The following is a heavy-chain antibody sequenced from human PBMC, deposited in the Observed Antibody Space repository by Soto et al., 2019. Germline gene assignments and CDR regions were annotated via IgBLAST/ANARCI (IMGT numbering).Heavy chain of an antibody. CDR1: GGSISSGGYS. D-gene: IGHD4-17*01. Sequence: QLQLQESGSGLVKPSQTLSLTCAVSGGSISSGGYSWIWIRQPPGKGLEWIGYIYHSGITYYNPSLKSRVTXPXXXSXPQFSLRLSSVTSADTAVYYWARTHYGGNSSGAFDIWGQGTMGTVST. V-gene: IGHV4-30-2*01. CDR3: ARTHYGGNSSGAFDI. CDR2: IYHSGIT. J-gene: IGHJ3*02.